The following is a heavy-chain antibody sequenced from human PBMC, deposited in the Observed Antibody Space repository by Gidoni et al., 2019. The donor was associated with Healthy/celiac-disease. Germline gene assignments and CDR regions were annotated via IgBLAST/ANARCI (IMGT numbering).Heavy chain of an antibody. V-gene: IGHV3-33*01. CDR2: IWYDGSNK. Sequence: QVQLVESGGGVVQPGRSLRLPCAASGFTFSSYGMHWVRQAPGKGLEWVAVIWYDGSNKYYADSVKGRFTISRDNSKNTLYLQMNSLRAEDTAVYYCARKKSGPDYWGQGTLVTVSS. J-gene: IGHJ4*02. CDR1: GFTFSSYG. D-gene: IGHD1-26*01. CDR3: ARKKSGPDY.